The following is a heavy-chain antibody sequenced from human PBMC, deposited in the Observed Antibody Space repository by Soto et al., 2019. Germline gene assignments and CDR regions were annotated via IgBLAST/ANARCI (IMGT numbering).Heavy chain of an antibody. Sequence: SETLSLTCTVSGGSISSYYWSWIRQPPGKGLEWIGYIYYSGSTNYNPSLKSRVTISVDTPKNQFSLKLSSVTAADTAVYYCARVRYDILTGYYGTPPLNWFDPWGQGTLVTVSS. D-gene: IGHD3-9*01. J-gene: IGHJ5*02. CDR2: IYYSGST. CDR3: ARVRYDILTGYYGTPPLNWFDP. V-gene: IGHV4-59*01. CDR1: GGSISSYY.